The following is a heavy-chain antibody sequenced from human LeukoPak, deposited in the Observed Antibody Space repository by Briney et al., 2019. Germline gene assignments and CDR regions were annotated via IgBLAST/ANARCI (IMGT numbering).Heavy chain of an antibody. V-gene: IGHV4-30-2*02. J-gene: IGHJ6*02. CDR3: ARRDPDSEGVDV. Sequence: PSETLSLTCAVSGGSISSGGYSWSWIRQPPGKGLEWIGYIYHSGSTYYNPSLKSRVTISVDTSKNQFSLNLNSVTAADTAIYYCARRDPDSEGVDVWGQGTTVTVSS. D-gene: IGHD1-26*01. CDR1: GGSISSGGYS. CDR2: IYHSGST.